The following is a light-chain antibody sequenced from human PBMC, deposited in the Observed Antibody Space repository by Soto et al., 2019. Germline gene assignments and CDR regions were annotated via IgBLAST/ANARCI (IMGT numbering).Light chain of an antibody. CDR1: RSDVGGYNY. J-gene: IGLJ1*01. CDR2: EVS. Sequence: QSALTQPASVSGSPGQSITISCTGTRSDVGGYNYVSWYQQHPGKAPKLMIYEVSNRPSGVSNRFSGSKSGNTASLTISGLQAEDEADYYCSSYTSSSNYVFGTGTKLTVL. V-gene: IGLV2-14*01. CDR3: SSYTSSSNYV.